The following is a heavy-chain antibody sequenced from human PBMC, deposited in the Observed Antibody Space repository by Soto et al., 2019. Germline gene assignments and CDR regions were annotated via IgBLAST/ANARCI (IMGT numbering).Heavy chain of an antibody. V-gene: IGHV3-9*01. CDR1: GFTFDDYA. Sequence: GGSLRLSCAASGFTFDDYAMHWVRQAPGKGLEWVSGISWNSGSIGYADSVKGRFTISRDNAKNSLYPQMNSLRAEDTALYYCAKSAYDILTGYYDYWGQGTLVTVSS. J-gene: IGHJ4*02. CDR2: ISWNSGSI. CDR3: AKSAYDILTGYYDY. D-gene: IGHD3-9*01.